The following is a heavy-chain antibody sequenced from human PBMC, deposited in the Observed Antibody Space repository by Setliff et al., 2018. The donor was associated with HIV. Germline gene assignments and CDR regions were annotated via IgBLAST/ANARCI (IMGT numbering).Heavy chain of an antibody. CDR1: GFIFSSYA. D-gene: IGHD2-21*02. Sequence: GGSLRLSCAASGFIFSSYAMHWVRQAPGKGLEWVAVMSYDGNNKYYADSVKGRFTISRDNSKNTVYLQMNSLRAEDTAVYYCARLPFPPYCGGDCYSIDYWGQGTLVTVSS. CDR2: MSYDGNNK. V-gene: IGHV3-30*01. J-gene: IGHJ4*02. CDR3: ARLPFPPYCGGDCYSIDY.